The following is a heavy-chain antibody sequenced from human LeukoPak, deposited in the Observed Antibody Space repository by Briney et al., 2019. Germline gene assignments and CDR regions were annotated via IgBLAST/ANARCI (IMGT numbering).Heavy chain of an antibody. D-gene: IGHD3-22*01. CDR3: ARVPNYYNSSGWDY. V-gene: IGHV3-48*03. J-gene: IGHJ4*02. CDR1: GFTFSSYE. CDR2: ISSSGSTI. Sequence: GGSLRLSCAASGFTFSSYEMNWVRQAPGKGLEWVSYISSSGSTIYYADSVKGRFTISRDNAKNSLYLQMNSLRAEDTAVYYCARVPNYYNSSGWDYWGQGTLATVS.